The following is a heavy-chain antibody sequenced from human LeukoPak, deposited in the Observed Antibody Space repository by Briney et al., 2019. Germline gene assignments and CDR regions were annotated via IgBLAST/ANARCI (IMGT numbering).Heavy chain of an antibody. CDR1: GGSISSGSYY. CDR3: AREPIYYYGSGSYPQSDY. V-gene: IGHV4-61*02. Sequence: PSETLSLTCTVSGGSISSGSYYWSWIRQPAGKGLEWIGRIYTSGSTNYNPSLKSRVTILVDTSKNQFSLKLSSVTAADTAVYYCAREPIYYYGSGSYPQSDYWGQGTLVTVSS. D-gene: IGHD3-10*01. J-gene: IGHJ4*02. CDR2: IYTSGST.